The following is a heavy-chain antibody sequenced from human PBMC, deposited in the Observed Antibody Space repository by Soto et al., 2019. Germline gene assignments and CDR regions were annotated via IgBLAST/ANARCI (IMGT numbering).Heavy chain of an antibody. Sequence: QVQLQESGPGLVKPSQTLSLTCTVSGGSISSGDYYWSWIRQPPGKGLEWLGYIDNSGSTYHNPSLKTRVTISVDTSKNQFSLRLSSVTAADTAVYYCARAKGDDFRTRVWFDPWGQGTLVTVSS. CDR3: ARAKGDDFRTRVWFDP. D-gene: IGHD4-4*01. J-gene: IGHJ5*02. CDR1: GGSISSGDYY. V-gene: IGHV4-30-4*01. CDR2: IDNSGST.